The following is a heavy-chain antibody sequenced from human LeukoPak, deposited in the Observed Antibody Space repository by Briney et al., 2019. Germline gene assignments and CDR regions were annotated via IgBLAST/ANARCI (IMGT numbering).Heavy chain of an antibody. J-gene: IGHJ3*02. D-gene: IGHD6-13*01. CDR1: GYNFTNYW. V-gene: IGHV5-51*01. Sequence: GESLKISCKDSGYNFTNYWIGWVRQMPGKGLEWMGIIYPDDSDTKYSPTFQGQVTISADKSISTAYLQWNSLKASDTAMYYCATAEEQHLIGVFDIWGQGTMVTVSS. CDR2: IYPDDSDT. CDR3: ATAEEQHLIGVFDI.